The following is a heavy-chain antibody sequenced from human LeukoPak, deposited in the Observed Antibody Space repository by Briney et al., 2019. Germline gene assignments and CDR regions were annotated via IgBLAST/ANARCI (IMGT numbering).Heavy chain of an antibody. J-gene: IGHJ5*02. CDR1: GGSFSGYY. CDR2: INHSGST. CDR3: ARGVLGYCSGGSCYQWFDP. V-gene: IGHV4-34*01. Sequence: PSETLSLTGAVYGGSFSGYYWSWIRQPPGKGLEWIGEINHSGSTNYNPSLKSRVTISVDTSKNQFSLRLSSVTAADTAVYYCARGVLGYCSGGSCYQWFDPWGQGTLVTVSS. D-gene: IGHD2-15*01.